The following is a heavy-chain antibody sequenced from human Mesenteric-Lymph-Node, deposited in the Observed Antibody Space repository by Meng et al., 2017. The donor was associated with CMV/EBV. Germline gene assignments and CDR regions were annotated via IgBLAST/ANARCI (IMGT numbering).Heavy chain of an antibody. D-gene: IGHD5-24*01. J-gene: IGHJ3*02. CDR1: EFTFSNSW. CDR2: ISSSGSTI. CDR3: ARERRERWLQYPHDAFDI. Sequence: GESLKISCAASEFTFSNSWMSWVRQAPGKGLEWVSYISSSGSTIYYADSVKGRFTISRDNAKNSLYLQMNSLRAEDTAVYYCARERRERWLQYPHDAFDIWGQGTMVTVSS. V-gene: IGHV3-11*04.